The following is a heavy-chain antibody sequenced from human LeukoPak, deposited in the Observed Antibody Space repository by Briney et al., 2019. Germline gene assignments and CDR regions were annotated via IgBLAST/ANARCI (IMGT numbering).Heavy chain of an antibody. CDR3: AREIIAAAGAYYYYMDV. D-gene: IGHD6-13*01. V-gene: IGHV1-18*01. Sequence: ASVKVSCKASGYTFTSYGISWVRQAPGQGLEWMEWISAYNGNTNYAQKLQGRVTMTTDTSTSTAYMGLRSLRSDDTAVYYCAREIIAAAGAYYYYMDVWGKGTTVTVSS. CDR2: ISAYNGNT. J-gene: IGHJ6*03. CDR1: GYTFTSYG.